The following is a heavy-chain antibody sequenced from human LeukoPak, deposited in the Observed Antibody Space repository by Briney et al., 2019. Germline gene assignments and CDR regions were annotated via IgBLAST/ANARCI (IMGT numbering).Heavy chain of an antibody. D-gene: IGHD6-19*01. CDR1: GYSLTAFS. V-gene: IGHV1-24*01. CDR3: TSLLADLEGYYFDY. CDR2: FDSENGET. J-gene: IGHJ4*02. Sequence: ASVKVSCKVSGYSLTAFSMHWVRQAPGKGLEWMVGFDSENGETVYAQKFQGRVTMTEDTSIDTAYMQLSSLRSEDTALYYCTSLLADLEGYYFDYWGQGTLVTVSS.